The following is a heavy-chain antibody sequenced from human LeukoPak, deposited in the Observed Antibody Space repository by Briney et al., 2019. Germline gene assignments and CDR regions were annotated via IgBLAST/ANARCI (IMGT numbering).Heavy chain of an antibody. Sequence: GGSLRLSCAASGFTFSSYSMNWVRQAPGKGLEWVSYISSSSSTIYYADSVKGRFTISRDNAKNSLYLQMNSLRAEDTAVYYCAREGGYCGGDCYLLGVDAFDIWGQGTMVTVSS. CDR2: ISSSSSTI. CDR1: GFTFSSYS. J-gene: IGHJ3*02. V-gene: IGHV3-48*04. D-gene: IGHD2-21*02. CDR3: AREGGYCGGDCYLLGVDAFDI.